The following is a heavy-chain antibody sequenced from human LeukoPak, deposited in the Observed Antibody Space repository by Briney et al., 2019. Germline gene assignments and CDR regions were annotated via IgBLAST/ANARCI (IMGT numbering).Heavy chain of an antibody. V-gene: IGHV1-18*01. CDR3: AGPDYCSSTSCPSHYYMDV. CDR1: GYTFTSYG. J-gene: IGHJ6*03. CDR2: ISAYNGNT. D-gene: IGHD2-2*01. Sequence: ASVKVSCKASGYTFTSYGISWVRQAPGQGLEWMGWISAYNGNTNYAQKLQGRVTMTTDTSTSTAYMELRGLRSDDTAVYYRAGPDYCSSTSCPSHYYMDVWGKGTTVTVSS.